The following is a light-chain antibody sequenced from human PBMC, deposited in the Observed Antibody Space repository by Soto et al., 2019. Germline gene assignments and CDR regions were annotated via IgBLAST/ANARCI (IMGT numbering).Light chain of an antibody. V-gene: IGLV2-11*01. J-gene: IGLJ1*01. CDR2: DVS. Sequence: QSALTQPRSVSGSPGQSVTISCTGTSSDVGGYNYVSWYQQHPGKAPKLMIYDVSKRPSGVPDRFSGSKSGNTASLTISGLQAEDEADYFCCSNAGSHSYFFGTGTKLTVL. CDR1: SSDVGGYNY. CDR3: CSNAGSHSYF.